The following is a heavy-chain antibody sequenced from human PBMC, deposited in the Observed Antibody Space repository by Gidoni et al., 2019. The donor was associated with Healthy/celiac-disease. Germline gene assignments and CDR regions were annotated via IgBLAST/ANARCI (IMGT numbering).Heavy chain of an antibody. D-gene: IGHD3-22*01. CDR3: TSPDYYDSSGYYGTGFDY. J-gene: IGHJ4*02. CDR1: GFTFSGSA. Sequence: EVQLVESGGGLVQPGGSLKLSCAAYGFTFSGSAMHWVRQASGKGLEWVGRIRSKANSYATAYAASVKGRFTISRDDSKNTAYLQMNSLKTEDTAVYYCTSPDYYDSSGYYGTGFDYWGQGTLVTV. CDR2: IRSKANSYAT. V-gene: IGHV3-73*01.